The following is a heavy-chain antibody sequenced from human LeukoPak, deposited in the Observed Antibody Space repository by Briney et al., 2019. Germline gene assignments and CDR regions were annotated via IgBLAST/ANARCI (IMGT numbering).Heavy chain of an antibody. Sequence: GASVKVSCKASGYTFTSYDINWVRQATGQGLEWMGWMNPNSGNTGYAQKFQGRVTMTRNTSISTAYMELSSLRSEDTAVYYCARGGASIFGVVIWFDPRGQGTLVTVSS. CDR2: MNPNSGNT. CDR1: GYTFTSYD. J-gene: IGHJ5*02. D-gene: IGHD3-3*01. CDR3: ARGGASIFGVVIWFDP. V-gene: IGHV1-8*01.